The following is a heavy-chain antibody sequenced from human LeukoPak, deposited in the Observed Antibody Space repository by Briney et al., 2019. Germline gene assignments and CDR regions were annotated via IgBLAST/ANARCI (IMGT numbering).Heavy chain of an antibody. V-gene: IGHV4-4*02. D-gene: IGHD1-26*01. CDR2: IYHSGST. J-gene: IGHJ3*02. CDR1: GGSISSSNW. CDR3: ARGGKWELQAFDI. Sequence: SETLSLTCAVSGGSISSSNWWSWVRQPPGKGLEWIGEIYHSGSTNYNPSLKSRVTISVDTSKNQFSLKLSSVTAADTAVYYCARGGKWELQAFDIWGQGTMVTVSS.